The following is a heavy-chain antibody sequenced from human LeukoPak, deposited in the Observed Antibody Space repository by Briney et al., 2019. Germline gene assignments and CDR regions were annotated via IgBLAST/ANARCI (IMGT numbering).Heavy chain of an antibody. CDR1: GGTFSSYA. CDR2: IIPIFGTA. CDR3: AMARGLRCFDWLGIDY. Sequence: SVKVSCKASGGTFSSYAISWVRQAPGQGLEWMGGIIPIFGTANYAQKFQGRVTITADESTSTAYMELSSLRSEDTAVYYCAMARGLRCFDWLGIDYWGQGTLVTVSS. D-gene: IGHD3-9*01. V-gene: IGHV1-69*01. J-gene: IGHJ4*02.